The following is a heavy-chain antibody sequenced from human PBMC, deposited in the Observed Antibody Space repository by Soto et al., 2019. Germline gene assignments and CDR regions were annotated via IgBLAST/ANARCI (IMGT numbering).Heavy chain of an antibody. CDR2: INHSGST. CDR1: GGSFSGYY. Sequence: QVQLQQWGAGLLKPSETLSLTCAVYGGSFSGYYWSWIRQPPGKGLEWIGEINHSGSTNYNPSLKSRVSISVDTSKNQFSLTLRSVTAADAAVYYCARALANIVVVPAAIYYYYYGMDVWGQGTTVTVSS. V-gene: IGHV4-34*01. CDR3: ARALANIVVVPAAIYYYYYGMDV. D-gene: IGHD2-2*01. J-gene: IGHJ6*02.